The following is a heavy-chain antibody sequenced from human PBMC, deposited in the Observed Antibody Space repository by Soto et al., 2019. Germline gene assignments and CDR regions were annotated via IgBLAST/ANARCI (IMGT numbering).Heavy chain of an antibody. J-gene: IGHJ4*02. CDR3: ARDLGEQWLGTLDC. D-gene: IGHD6-19*01. V-gene: IGHV3-33*01. Sequence: QVQLVESGGGVVQPGRSLRXXXAXSXXTXXSXGMHWVRQAPGKGLEWVAVIWYDGSNKYYADSVKGRFTISRDNSKNTLYLQMNSLRAEDTAVYYCARDLGEQWLGTLDCWGQGTLVTVSS. CDR2: IWYDGSNK. CDR1: XXTXXSXG.